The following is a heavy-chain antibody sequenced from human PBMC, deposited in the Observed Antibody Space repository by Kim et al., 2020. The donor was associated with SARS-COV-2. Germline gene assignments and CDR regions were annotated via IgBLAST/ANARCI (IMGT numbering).Heavy chain of an antibody. V-gene: IGHV4-59*13. CDR1: GGSISSYY. Sequence: SETLSLTCTVSGGSISSYYWSWIRQPPGKGLEWIGYIYYSGSTNYNPSLKSRVTISVDTSKNQFSLKLSSVTAADTAVYYCARDTGYSSGWTQPGFDYWGQGTLVTVSS. J-gene: IGHJ4*02. CDR3: ARDTGYSSGWTQPGFDY. D-gene: IGHD6-19*01. CDR2: IYYSGST.